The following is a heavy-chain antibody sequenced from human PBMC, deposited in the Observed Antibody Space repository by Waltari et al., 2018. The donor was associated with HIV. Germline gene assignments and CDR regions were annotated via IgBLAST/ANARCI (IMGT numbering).Heavy chain of an antibody. CDR2: MKPNSGNT. CDR3: ARNSSGKGNRYFYYGLDV. CDR1: GYLFITFA. D-gene: IGHD3-22*01. V-gene: IGHV1-8*02. J-gene: IGHJ6*02. Sequence: QVLLVHSGPEVKRPGAPVKLPFTPSGYLFITFAGNTLRQAPGQGPEWLGWMKPNSGNTASPDIFEDRVTMTRDVSTDTAYMEMSGLTPEDTAIYYCARNSSGKGNRYFYYGLDVWGQGTPVTV.